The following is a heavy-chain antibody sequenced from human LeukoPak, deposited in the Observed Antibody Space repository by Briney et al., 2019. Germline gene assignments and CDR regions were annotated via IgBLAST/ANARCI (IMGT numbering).Heavy chain of an antibody. Sequence: PGGSPRLSCAASAFSFSDYDISWVRQAPGKVLEWVSAITGSGGGTSYADSVKGRFTITRDNSKNTLYLQMSGLRVEDTAVYYCVKVGWADFWGQGTLVTVS. CDR1: AFSFSDYD. D-gene: IGHD6-19*01. CDR3: VKVGWADF. J-gene: IGHJ4*02. CDR2: ITGSGGGT. V-gene: IGHV3-23*01.